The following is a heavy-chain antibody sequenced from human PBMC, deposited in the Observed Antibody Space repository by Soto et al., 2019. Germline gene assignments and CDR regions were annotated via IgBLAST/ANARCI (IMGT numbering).Heavy chain of an antibody. V-gene: IGHV4-31*03. CDR2: THYSGDT. CDR3: ATYPDQDLVFDY. CDR1: GGPFPNGGYY. D-gene: IGHD2-2*01. Sequence: SETLSLTCTVSGGPFPNGGYYWSWIRQEPGKGLEWIGYTHYSGDTSYNPSLRSRVTISTDTSKTQFSLRLRSVTSADTAVYYCATYPDQDLVFDYWGQGTLVTVSS. J-gene: IGHJ4*02.